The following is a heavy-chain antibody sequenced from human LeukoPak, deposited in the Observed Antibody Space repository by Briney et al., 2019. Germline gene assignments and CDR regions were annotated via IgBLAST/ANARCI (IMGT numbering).Heavy chain of an antibody. D-gene: IGHD2-2*01. CDR3: ARDPVVVPAAQPENYYYYMDV. CDR1: GYTFTSYG. V-gene: IGHV1-18*01. J-gene: IGHJ6*03. CDR2: ISAYNGNA. Sequence: ASVKVSCKASGYTFTSYGISWVRQAPGQGLEWMGWISAYNGNANYAQKLQGRVTMTTDTSTSTAYMELRSLRSDDTGVYYCARDPVVVPAAQPENYYYYMDVWGKGTTVTVSS.